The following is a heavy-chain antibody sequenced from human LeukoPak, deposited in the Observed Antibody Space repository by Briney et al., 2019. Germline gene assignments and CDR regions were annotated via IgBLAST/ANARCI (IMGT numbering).Heavy chain of an antibody. CDR2: SYYSGST. CDR1: GGSVSSSSYY. V-gene: IGHV4-39*07. Sequence: SETLSLTCTVSGGSVSSSSYYWGWIRQPPGKGLEWIGSSYYSGSTYYNPSLKSRVTISVDTSKNQFSLKLSSVTAADTAVYYCARGVSDAFDIWGRGTMVTVSS. D-gene: IGHD5/OR15-5a*01. CDR3: ARGVSDAFDI. J-gene: IGHJ3*02.